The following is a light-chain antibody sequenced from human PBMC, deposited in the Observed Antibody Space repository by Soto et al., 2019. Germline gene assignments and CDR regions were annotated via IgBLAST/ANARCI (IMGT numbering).Light chain of an antibody. Sequence: DIQMTQSPSSVSASVGDSVIITCRASQGINSWLAWYQQKPGKAPKLLIYAASRLQSGIPSRFSGSGSGTNFTLTISSLQPEDFATYYCQQANSFPLTFGGGTKVEIK. J-gene: IGKJ4*01. V-gene: IGKV1D-12*01. CDR1: QGINSW. CDR2: AAS. CDR3: QQANSFPLT.